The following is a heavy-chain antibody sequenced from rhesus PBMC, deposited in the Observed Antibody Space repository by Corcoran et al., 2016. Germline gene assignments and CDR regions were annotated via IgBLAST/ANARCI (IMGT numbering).Heavy chain of an antibody. J-gene: IGHJ4*01. CDR2: IYGSSTST. Sequence: QVQLQGSGPGVVKPSETLSLTCAVSGGSISDSYRWSWIGQPPGKGLERIGYIYGSSTSTNYNPSLKSRVTIAKATSKNRFSLKLSSVTAADTAVYYCARLRSGDYYSFDYWGQGVLVTVSS. D-gene: IGHD3-34*01. CDR3: ARLRSGDYYSFDY. CDR1: GGSISDSYR. V-gene: IGHV4S10*01.